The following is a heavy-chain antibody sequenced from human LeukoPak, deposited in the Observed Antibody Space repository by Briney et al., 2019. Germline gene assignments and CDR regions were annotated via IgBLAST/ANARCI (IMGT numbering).Heavy chain of an antibody. V-gene: IGHV3-7*01. CDR1: GFTFSSYW. Sequence: PGGSLRLSCAASGFTFSSYWMSWVRQAPGKGLEWAANIKQDGSEKYYVDSVKGRFTISRDNAKSSLYLQMNSLRAEDTAVYYCARDYRGYRAPYYFDYWGQGTLVTVSS. CDR2: IKQDGSEK. D-gene: IGHD2-15*01. CDR3: ARDYRGYRAPYYFDY. J-gene: IGHJ4*02.